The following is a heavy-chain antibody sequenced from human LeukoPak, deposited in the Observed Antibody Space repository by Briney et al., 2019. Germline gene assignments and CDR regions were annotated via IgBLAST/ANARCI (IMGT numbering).Heavy chain of an antibody. D-gene: IGHD3-10*01. V-gene: IGHV1-18*01. CDR1: GYIFTNYG. Sequence: ASVKVSCKASGYIFTNYGITWVRQAPGQGLEWMGWINTFNNNTNYVQNLQGRVTMATDTSTSTAYMELRSLRSDDTAVYYCARLRAVREYYYYYYMDVWGKGTTVTISS. J-gene: IGHJ6*03. CDR3: ARLRAVREYYYYYYMDV. CDR2: INTFNNNT.